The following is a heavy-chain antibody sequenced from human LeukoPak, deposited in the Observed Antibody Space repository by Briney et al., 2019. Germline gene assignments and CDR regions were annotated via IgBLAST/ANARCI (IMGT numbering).Heavy chain of an antibody. CDR3: AKVQYVVVVIRGPFDY. J-gene: IGHJ4*02. Sequence: GGSLRLSCAASGFTSSSYAMSWVRQAPGKGLEWVSVISGSGGTTNYADSVKGRFTISRDNAKNTVYLEMNSLRAEDTAIYYCAKVQYVVVVIRGPFDYWGQGTLVTVSS. V-gene: IGHV3-23*01. D-gene: IGHD3-22*01. CDR1: GFTSSSYA. CDR2: ISGSGGTT.